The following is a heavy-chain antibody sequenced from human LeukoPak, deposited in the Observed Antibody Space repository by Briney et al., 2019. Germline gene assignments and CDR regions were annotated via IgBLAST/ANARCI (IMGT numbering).Heavy chain of an antibody. D-gene: IGHD3-3*01. Sequence: GGSLRLSCAASGFTFSNYWMSWVRQAPGKGLEWVSNINQDGSEKYYADSVKGRVTISRENARSSLYMQMNSLRVEDTAVYYCARVQGSSGAGIFAYWGQGRLV. CDR1: GFTFSNYW. V-gene: IGHV3-7*01. CDR2: INQDGSEK. J-gene: IGHJ4*02. CDR3: ARVQGSSGAGIFAY.